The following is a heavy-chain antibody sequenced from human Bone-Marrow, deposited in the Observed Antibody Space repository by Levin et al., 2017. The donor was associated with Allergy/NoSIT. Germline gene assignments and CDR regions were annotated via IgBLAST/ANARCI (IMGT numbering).Heavy chain of an antibody. J-gene: IGHJ3*02. CDR3: ARNSVKYSGSDLYFFGGNGALDI. V-gene: IGHV1-2*02. CDR2: INPYSGAT. CDR1: GYALIGRY. D-gene: IGHD5-12*01. Sequence: ASVKVSCKASGYALIGRYLHWVRQAPGQGLEWMGWINPYSGATNYAPKFQGRVTLTRDTSINTAYMDLTNLSSDDTAMYYCARNSVKYSGSDLYFFGGNGALDIWGQGTMVSVSS.